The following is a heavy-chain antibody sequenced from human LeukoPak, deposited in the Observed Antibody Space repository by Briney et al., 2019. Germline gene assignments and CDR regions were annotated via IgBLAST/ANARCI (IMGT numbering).Heavy chain of an antibody. CDR2: INPNSGGT. CDR1: GYTFTGYY. CDR3: AREEQQLALDY. V-gene: IGHV1-2*02. Sequence: ASVKVSCKASGYTFTGYYMHWVRQAPGQGLEWMGWINPNSGGTNYARKFQGRVTMTRDTSISTAYMELSRLRSDDTAVYYCAREEQQLALDYWGQGTLVTVSS. D-gene: IGHD6-13*01. J-gene: IGHJ4*02.